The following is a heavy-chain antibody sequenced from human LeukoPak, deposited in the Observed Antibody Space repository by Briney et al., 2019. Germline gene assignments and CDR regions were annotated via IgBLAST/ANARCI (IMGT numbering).Heavy chain of an antibody. J-gene: IGHJ4*02. CDR3: AAGSSVDCSRTSCPPTDY. D-gene: IGHD2-2*01. CDR1: GFTFSNSA. CDR2: ISFDGTNK. Sequence: GRSLRLSCAASGFTFSNSAMHCVRQAPDKGLEWVAVISFDGTNKYYADSVKGRFTISRDNSKKTVYVQMSSLRGDDSGVYYCAAGSSVDCSRTSCPPTDYWGQGTLVTVSS. V-gene: IGHV3-30-3*01.